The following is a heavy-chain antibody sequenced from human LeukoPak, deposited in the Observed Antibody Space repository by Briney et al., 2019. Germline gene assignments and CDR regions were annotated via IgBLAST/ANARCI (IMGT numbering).Heavy chain of an antibody. Sequence: ASVKVSCKASGYTFTGYYMHWVRQVPGQGLEWMGWINPNSGGTNYAQKFQGRVTMTRDTSISTAYMELSRLRSDDTAVYYRASSGDCCNWFDPWGQGTLVTVSS. CDR1: GYTFTGYY. CDR2: INPNSGGT. V-gene: IGHV1-2*02. CDR3: ASSGDCCNWFDP. J-gene: IGHJ5*02. D-gene: IGHD2-21*02.